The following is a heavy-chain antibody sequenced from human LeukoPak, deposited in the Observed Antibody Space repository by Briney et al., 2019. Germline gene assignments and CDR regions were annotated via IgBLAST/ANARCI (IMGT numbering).Heavy chain of an antibody. CDR3: ARALRGLLDAFDI. Sequence: PGGSLRLSCAASGFTFSSYAMHWVRQALGKGLEWVAVISYDGSNKYYADSVKGRFTISRDNSKNTLYLQVNSLRAEDTAVYYCARALRGLLDAFDIWGQGTMVTVSS. V-gene: IGHV3-30-3*01. CDR2: ISYDGSNK. J-gene: IGHJ3*02. CDR1: GFTFSSYA. D-gene: IGHD3-10*01.